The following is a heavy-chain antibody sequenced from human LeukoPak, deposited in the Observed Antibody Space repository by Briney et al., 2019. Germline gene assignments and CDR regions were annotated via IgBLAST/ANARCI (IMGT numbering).Heavy chain of an antibody. Sequence: ASVKVSCKASGGAFSSYAISWVRQAPGQGLEWMGGIIPIFGTANYAQKFQGRVTITTDESTSTAYMELSSLRSEDTAVYYCAREGLYCSSTSCYDWNPRPPEDWGQGTLVTVSS. CDR3: AREGLYCSSTSCYDWNPRPPED. CDR1: GGAFSSYA. D-gene: IGHD2-2*01. V-gene: IGHV1-69*05. CDR2: IIPIFGTA. J-gene: IGHJ4*02.